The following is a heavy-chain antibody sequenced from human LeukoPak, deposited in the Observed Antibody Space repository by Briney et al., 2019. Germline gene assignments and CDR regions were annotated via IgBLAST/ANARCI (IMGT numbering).Heavy chain of an antibody. CDR1: GYTFTCYD. Sequence: GASVKVSCKASGYTFTCYDINRVRQATGQGLEWMGWMNPNSGNTGYAQKLQGRVTITRNTSISTAYMELSSLRSEDTAVYYCARDSLEPIWGQGTLVTVSS. D-gene: IGHD3-3*01. V-gene: IGHV1-8*03. CDR3: ARDSLEPI. J-gene: IGHJ4*02. CDR2: MNPNSGNT.